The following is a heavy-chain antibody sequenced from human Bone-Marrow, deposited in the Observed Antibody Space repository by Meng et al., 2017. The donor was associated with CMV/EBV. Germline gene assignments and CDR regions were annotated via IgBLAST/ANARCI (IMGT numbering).Heavy chain of an antibody. V-gene: IGHV1-18*01. CDR1: GGTFSSYA. J-gene: IGHJ6*02. Sequence: ASVKVSCKASGGTFSSYAISWVRQAPGQGLEWMGWISAYNGNTNYAQKLQGRVTMTTDTSTSTAYMELRSLRSDDTAVYYCARLPGYCSSTSCYRYYYYYGMDVSGQGTTVTVSS. CDR3: ARLPGYCSSTSCYRYYYYYGMDV. CDR2: ISAYNGNT. D-gene: IGHD2-2*01.